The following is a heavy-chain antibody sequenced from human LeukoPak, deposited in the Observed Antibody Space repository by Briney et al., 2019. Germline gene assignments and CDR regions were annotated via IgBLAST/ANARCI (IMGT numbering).Heavy chain of an antibody. CDR1: GGSFSGYY. Sequence: PSETLSLTCAVYGGSFSGYYWSWIRQPPGKGLEWIGEINHSGSTNYNPSLKSRVTISVDTSKNQFSLKLSSVTAADTAVYYCARGWWGDRGIEGYYFDYWGQGTLVTVSS. D-gene: IGHD2-8*02. CDR2: INHSGST. CDR3: ARGWWGDRGIEGYYFDY. J-gene: IGHJ4*02. V-gene: IGHV4-34*01.